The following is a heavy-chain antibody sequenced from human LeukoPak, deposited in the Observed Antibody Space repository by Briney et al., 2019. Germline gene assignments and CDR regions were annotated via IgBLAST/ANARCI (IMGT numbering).Heavy chain of an antibody. CDR1: GFTFSSYG. Sequence: WGSLRLSCAASGFTFSSYGMHWVRQAPGKGLEWVAVIWYDGSNKYYADSVKGRFTISRDNSKNTLYLQMNSLRAEDTAVYYCAKGGIVEPYWGQGTLVTVSS. V-gene: IGHV3-33*06. CDR2: IWYDGSNK. D-gene: IGHD1-26*01. J-gene: IGHJ4*02. CDR3: AKGGIVEPY.